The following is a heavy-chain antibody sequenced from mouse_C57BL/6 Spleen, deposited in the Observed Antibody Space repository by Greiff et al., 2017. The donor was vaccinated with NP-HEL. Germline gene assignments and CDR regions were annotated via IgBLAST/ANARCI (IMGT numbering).Heavy chain of an antibody. CDR3: AREDYGNYYFDY. V-gene: IGHV1-81*01. J-gene: IGHJ2*01. CDR1: GYTFTSYG. CDR2: IYPRSGNT. D-gene: IGHD2-1*01. Sequence: LVESGAELARPGASVKLSCKASGYTFTSYGISWVKQRTGQGLEWIGEIYPRSGNTYYNEKFKGKATLTADKSSSTAYMELRSLTSEDSAVYFCAREDYGNYYFDYWGQGTTLTVSS.